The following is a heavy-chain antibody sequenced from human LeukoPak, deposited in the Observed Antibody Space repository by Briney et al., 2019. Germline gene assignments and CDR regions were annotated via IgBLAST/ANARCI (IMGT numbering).Heavy chain of an antibody. CDR1: GFTFSSYE. D-gene: IGHD3-22*01. CDR3: ARGGYYDSSGYYYVGDFHH. J-gene: IGHJ1*01. CDR2: ISFSGSTI. V-gene: IGHV3-48*03. Sequence: GVSLRLSCAASGFTFSSYEMNWVRQAPGKGLEWVSYISFSGSTIYYADSVKGRFTISRDNAKNSLYVQMNSLRAEDTAVYYCARGGYYDSSGYYYVGDFHHWGQGTLVTVSS.